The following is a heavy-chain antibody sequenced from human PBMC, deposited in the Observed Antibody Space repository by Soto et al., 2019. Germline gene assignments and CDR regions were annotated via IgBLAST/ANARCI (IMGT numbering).Heavy chain of an antibody. D-gene: IGHD3-16*01. CDR2: IIPICGTA. Sequence: QVQLVQSGAEVKKPGSSVKVSCKASGGTFSSYAISWVRQAPGQGLEWMGGIIPICGTANYAQKFQGRVTITADDSTSTAHMELSTVRSADTDAYYCARVHRDDYVCGSYALRGPFALWGRRTGVTV. CDR3: ARVHRDDYVCGSYALRGPFAL. J-gene: IGHJ2*01. CDR1: GGTFSSYA. V-gene: IGHV1-69*01.